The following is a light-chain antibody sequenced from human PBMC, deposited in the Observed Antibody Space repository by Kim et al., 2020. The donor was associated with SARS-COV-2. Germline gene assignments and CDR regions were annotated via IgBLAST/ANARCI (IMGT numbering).Light chain of an antibody. V-gene: IGLV3-25*03. J-gene: IGLJ2*01. Sequence: PGQTARITCSGEALPKQCGYWYQQRPGRAPILVLYRDKERPSWIPERFSGSRSGKTLTLTITGVQTEDEADYFCQSADISGTSWIFGGGTQLTVL. CDR1: ALPKQC. CDR2: RDK. CDR3: QSADISGTSWI.